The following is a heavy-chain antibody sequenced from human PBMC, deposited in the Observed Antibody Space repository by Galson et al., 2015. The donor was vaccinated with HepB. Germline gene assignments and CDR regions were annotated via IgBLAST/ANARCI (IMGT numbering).Heavy chain of an antibody. V-gene: IGHV1-18*04. Sequence: SVKVSCKASGYTFNNYVITWVRQAPGQGLEWMGWISAYNGNTNYAQNLQGRVTMTADTSTKTAYMELRSLRSDDTAVYYCARGSVRYCSSTTCLKYDWSDPWGQGTLVTVSA. J-gene: IGHJ5*02. D-gene: IGHD2-2*01. CDR1: GYTFNNYV. CDR2: ISAYNGNT. CDR3: ARGSVRYCSSTTCLKYDWSDP.